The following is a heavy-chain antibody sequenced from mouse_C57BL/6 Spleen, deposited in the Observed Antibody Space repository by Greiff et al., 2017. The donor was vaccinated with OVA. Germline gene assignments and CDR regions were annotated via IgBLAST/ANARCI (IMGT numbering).Heavy chain of an antibody. Sequence: QVQLQQSGAELVKPGASVKISCKASGYAFSSYWMNWVKQRPGKGLEWIGQIYPGDGDTNYNGKFKGKATLTADKSSSTAYMQLSSLTSEDSAVYFCARWTTVVAPYFGYWGQGTTLTVSS. D-gene: IGHD1-1*01. CDR3: ARWTTVVAPYFGY. CDR2: IYPGDGDT. V-gene: IGHV1-80*01. J-gene: IGHJ2*01. CDR1: GYAFSSYW.